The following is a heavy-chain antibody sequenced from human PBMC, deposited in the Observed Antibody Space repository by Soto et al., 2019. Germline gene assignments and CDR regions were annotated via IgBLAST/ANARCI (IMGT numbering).Heavy chain of an antibody. D-gene: IGHD1-26*01. Sequence: GGSLRLSCAASGFTFGTYAMHWVRQAPGKGLEWVAVISYDGSNKYYADSVKGRFTISRDNSKNTLYLQMNSLRAEDTAVYYCARGGVGATTLNFQHWGQGTLVTVSS. V-gene: IGHV3-30-3*01. CDR3: ARGGVGATTLNFQH. J-gene: IGHJ1*01. CDR2: ISYDGSNK. CDR1: GFTFGTYA.